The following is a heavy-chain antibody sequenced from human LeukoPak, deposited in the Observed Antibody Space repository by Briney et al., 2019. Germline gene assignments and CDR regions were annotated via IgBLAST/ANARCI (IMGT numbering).Heavy chain of an antibody. CDR1: GGTFSSYA. V-gene: IGHV1-69*04. J-gene: IGHJ4*02. CDR2: IIPILGIA. CDR3: ARELRYYYDSSGYYSVNFDY. D-gene: IGHD3-22*01. Sequence: SVKVSCKASGGTFSSYAISWVRQAPGQGLEWMGRIIPILGIANYAQKFQGRVTIAADKSTSTAYMELSSLRSEDTAVYYCARELRYYYDSSGYYSVNFDYWGQGTLVTVSS.